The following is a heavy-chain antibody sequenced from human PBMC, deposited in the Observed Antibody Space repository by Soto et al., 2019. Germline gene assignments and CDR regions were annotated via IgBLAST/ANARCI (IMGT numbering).Heavy chain of an antibody. D-gene: IGHD6-13*01. CDR2: IKQDGSEK. CDR1: GFTFSSYW. CDR3: ARGLLYSSRWYTQEDWFDP. Sequence: EVQLVESGGGLVQPGGSLRLSCAASGFTFSSYWMSWVRQAPGKGLEWVANIKQDGSEKYYVDSVKGRFTISRDNAKNSLYLQMNSLRAEDTAVYYCARGLLYSSRWYTQEDWFDPWGQGTLVTVSS. J-gene: IGHJ5*02. V-gene: IGHV3-7*01.